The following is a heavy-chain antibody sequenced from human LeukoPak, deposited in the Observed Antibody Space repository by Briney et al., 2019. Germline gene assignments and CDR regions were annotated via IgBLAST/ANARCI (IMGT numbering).Heavy chain of an antibody. Sequence: SQTLSLTCAISGDSVSSNSAASNWIRQSPSRGLEWLGRTVYRSKWYHDYAVPVQSRITINADTSKNQFSLHLTSATPEDKAVYYCARSTALVGDDWVDPWGQGTLVTVSS. J-gene: IGHJ5*02. CDR2: TVYRSKWYH. D-gene: IGHD2-21*01. CDR3: ARSTALVGDDWVDP. V-gene: IGHV6-1*01. CDR1: GDSVSSNSAA.